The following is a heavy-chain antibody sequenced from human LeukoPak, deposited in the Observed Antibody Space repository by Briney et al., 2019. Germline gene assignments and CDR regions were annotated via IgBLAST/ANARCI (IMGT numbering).Heavy chain of an antibody. CDR1: GFTFSSYS. CDR3: ARGVTEDTGVAQFDS. CDR2: NSSSGSYI. V-gene: IGHV3-21*01. Sequence: GGSLRLSCAASGFTFSSYSVNWVRQAPGKGLEGVSSNSSSGSYIYYADPVKGRINISRDNSKNTLYLQMNSLRPDDTAVYYCARGVTEDTGVAQFDSWGQGTLVFVSS. D-gene: IGHD3-3*01. J-gene: IGHJ4*02.